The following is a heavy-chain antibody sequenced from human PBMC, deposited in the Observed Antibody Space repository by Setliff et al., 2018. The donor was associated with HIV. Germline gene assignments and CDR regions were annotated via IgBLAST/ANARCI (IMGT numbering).Heavy chain of an antibody. CDR1: GGSISSDY. D-gene: IGHD3-9*01. Sequence: SETLSLTCTVSGGSISSDYWSWIRQPPGKGLEWIGYVYHSGSTNYNPSLKSRVTISVDTSKNQFSMKLRSVTAADTAVYYCARRERYYDILTGRVFDGFDIWGQGTMVTVSS. J-gene: IGHJ3*02. V-gene: IGHV4-59*08. CDR3: ARRERYYDILTGRVFDGFDI. CDR2: VYHSGST.